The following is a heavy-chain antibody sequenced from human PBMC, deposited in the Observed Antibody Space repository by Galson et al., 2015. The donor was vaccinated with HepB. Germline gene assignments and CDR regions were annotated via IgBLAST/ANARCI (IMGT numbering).Heavy chain of an antibody. CDR1: GFIFSDYY. CDR2: ISIDANSI. Sequence: SLRLSCAASGFIFSDYYMSWIRQAPGKGLEWISYISIDANSILYADSVKGRFTISRDNAKNSLYLQMNNLRAEDTAVYYCARSSLGWFDPWGQGTLVTVSS. CDR3: ARSSLGWFDP. V-gene: IGHV3-11*01. J-gene: IGHJ5*02. D-gene: IGHD3-3*02.